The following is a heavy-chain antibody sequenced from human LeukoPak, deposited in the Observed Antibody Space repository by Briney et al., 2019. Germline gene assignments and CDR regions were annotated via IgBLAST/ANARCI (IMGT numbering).Heavy chain of an antibody. D-gene: IGHD1-26*01. CDR1: GFTFSKYA. V-gene: IGHV3-64*01. CDR2: ISSNGDST. J-gene: IGHJ4*02. CDR3: AREGASSGGYSY. Sequence: GGSLRLSCAASGFTFSKYAMHWVRQAPGKGLEYASAISSNGDSTYYANSVQGRFIISRDNSKNTLYLQMGSLRVEDMGVYYCAREGASSGGYSYWGQGTLVTVSS.